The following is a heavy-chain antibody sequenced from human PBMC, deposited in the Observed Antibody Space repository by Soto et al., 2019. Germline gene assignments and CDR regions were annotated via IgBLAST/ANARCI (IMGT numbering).Heavy chain of an antibody. V-gene: IGHV3-74*01. CDR3: GTVFEK. Sequence: WVRQVPGEGLVWVSRIDNHGDGTSYADFVKGRFTISRDNAKNTLYLQMNSLRVEDTAIYYCGTVFEKWGQGTMVTVSS. J-gene: IGHJ3*02. CDR2: IDNHGDGT.